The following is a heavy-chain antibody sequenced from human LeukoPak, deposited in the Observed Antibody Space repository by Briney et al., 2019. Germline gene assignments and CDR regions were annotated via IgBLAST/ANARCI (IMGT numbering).Heavy chain of an antibody. CDR1: GFTFSSYA. CDR2: ISGSGGST. Sequence: GGSLRLSCAASGFTFSSYAMSWVRQAPGKGLEWVSAISGSGGSTYYADSVKGRFTISRDNSKNTLYLQMNSLRAEDTAVYYCAKGRYYYDSSGYPPDYWGQGTVVTVSS. V-gene: IGHV3-23*01. J-gene: IGHJ4*02. D-gene: IGHD3-22*01. CDR3: AKGRYYYDSSGYPPDY.